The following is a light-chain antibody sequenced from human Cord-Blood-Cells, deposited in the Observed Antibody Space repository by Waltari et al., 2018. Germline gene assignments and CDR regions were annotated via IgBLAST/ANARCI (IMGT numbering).Light chain of an antibody. CDR1: SSDVGGYTY. CDR3: SSYTSSSTYV. Sequence: QSALTQPASVSGSPGQSITISCPGTSSDVGGYTYVSWYQQHPGKAPKLMIYDVSNRPSGVSNRFSGSKSGNTASPTISGLQAEDEADYYCSSYTSSSTYVFGTGTKVTVL. V-gene: IGLV2-14*01. CDR2: DVS. J-gene: IGLJ1*01.